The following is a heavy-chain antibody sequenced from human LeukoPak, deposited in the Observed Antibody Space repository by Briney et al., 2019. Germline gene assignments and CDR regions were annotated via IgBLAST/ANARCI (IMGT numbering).Heavy chain of an antibody. CDR3: ARGRHTVFGVDLDY. CDR1: GDSVSSNSAA. Sequence: SQTLSLTCAISGDSVSSNSAARNWIRQSPSRGLEWLGRTYYRSKWYNDYAVSVKSRITINPDTSKNQFSLKLSSVTAADTAVYYCARGRHTVFGVDLDYWGQGTLVTVSS. V-gene: IGHV6-1*01. CDR2: TYYRSKWYN. D-gene: IGHD3-3*01. J-gene: IGHJ4*02.